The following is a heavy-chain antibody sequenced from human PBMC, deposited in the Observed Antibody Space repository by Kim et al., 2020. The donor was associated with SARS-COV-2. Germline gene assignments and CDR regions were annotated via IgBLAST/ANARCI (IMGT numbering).Heavy chain of an antibody. CDR3: ARASRTQRWLRFPWYYFDY. V-gene: IGHV4-34*01. D-gene: IGHD5-12*01. J-gene: IGHJ4*02. Sequence: RVTISLDTSKNQFSLRLSSVTAADTAVYYCARASRTQRWLRFPWYYFDYWGQGTLVTVSS.